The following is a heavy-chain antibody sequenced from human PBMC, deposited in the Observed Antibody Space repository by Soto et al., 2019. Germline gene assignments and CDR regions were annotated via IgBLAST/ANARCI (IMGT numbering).Heavy chain of an antibody. D-gene: IGHD2-2*01. CDR3: TREAIVVIPAAQPSHFDS. CDR1: GYNFIKYG. J-gene: IGHJ4*02. V-gene: IGHV1-18*01. CDR2: ISPYSGYT. Sequence: QVQLVQSGAEVKKPGASVKVSCKGLGYNFIKYGINWVRQAPGQGLERMGWISPYSGYTHSAQKFQGRLTLTTDTAATTAYMELMSLRSADTALYYCTREAIVVIPAAQPSHFDSWGQGTLVTVSS.